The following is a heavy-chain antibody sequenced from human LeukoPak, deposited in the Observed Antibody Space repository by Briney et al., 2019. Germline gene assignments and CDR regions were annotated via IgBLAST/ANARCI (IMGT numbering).Heavy chain of an antibody. CDR2: IYYSGST. V-gene: IGHV4-31*03. CDR3: ARETGYGDYFFDY. CDR1: GGSISSGGYY. D-gene: IGHD4-17*01. J-gene: IGHJ4*02. Sequence: PSQTLSLTCTVSGGSISSGGYYWSWIRQHPGKGLEWIGYIYYSGSTYYNPSLKSRVTISVDTSKNQFSLKLSSVTAADTAIYYCARETGYGDYFFDYWGQGTLVTVSS.